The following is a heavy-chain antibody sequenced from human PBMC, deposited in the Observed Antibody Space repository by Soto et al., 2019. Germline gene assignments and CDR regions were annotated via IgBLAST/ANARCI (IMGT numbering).Heavy chain of an antibody. D-gene: IGHD2-21*01. CDR3: EREPAIGPGDYYYGMDV. CDR1: GGSFSGYY. J-gene: IGHJ6*02. CDR2: INHSGST. Sequence: SETLSLTCAVYGGSFSGYYWSWIRQPPGKGLEWIGEINHSGSTNYNPSLKSRVTISVDTSKNQFSLKLSSVTAADTAVYYCEREPAIGPGDYYYGMDVWGQGTTVTVSS. V-gene: IGHV4-34*01.